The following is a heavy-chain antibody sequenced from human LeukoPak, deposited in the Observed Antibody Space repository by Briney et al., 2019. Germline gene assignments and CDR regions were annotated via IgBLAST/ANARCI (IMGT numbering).Heavy chain of an antibody. J-gene: IGHJ4*02. Sequence: PGRSLRLSCAGSGFIFNNYAMHWVRQAPGKGLVWVSRINGDGSSTTYADSVKGRFTISRDNAKNTLYLQMNSLRAEDTAVYYCAKGGTTVVDYWGQGTLVTVSS. CDR3: AKGGTTVVDY. CDR1: GFIFNNYA. CDR2: INGDGSST. D-gene: IGHD4-23*01. V-gene: IGHV3-74*03.